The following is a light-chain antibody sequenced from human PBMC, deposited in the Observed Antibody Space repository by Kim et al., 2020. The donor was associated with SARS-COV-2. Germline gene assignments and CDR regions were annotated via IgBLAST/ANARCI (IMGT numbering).Light chain of an antibody. V-gene: IGKV3-20*01. CDR3: QQYGSPPNT. CDR2: GAS. J-gene: IGKJ5*01. CDR1: QSVTSRY. Sequence: EIVLSQSPVTLSLSPGERATLSCRASQSVTSRYLAGYQQKPGQAPRLLIYGASSRATGIPARFSGSGSGTDFTISISRLEPEDFAVYYCQQYGSPPNTFGQGTRLEIK.